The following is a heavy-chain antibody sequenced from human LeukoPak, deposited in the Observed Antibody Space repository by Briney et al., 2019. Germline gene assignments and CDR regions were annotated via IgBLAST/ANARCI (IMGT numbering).Heavy chain of an antibody. Sequence: GGSLRLSCAASGFTFSNYWMHWVRQAPGKGLVWVSRIYNDGSSTSYADSVKGRFTISRDNAKSTLYLQMNSLRAEDTAVYYCATRSHSSWLDDAFDIWGQGTMVTVSS. D-gene: IGHD6-13*01. CDR1: GFTFSNYW. V-gene: IGHV3-74*01. J-gene: IGHJ3*02. CDR2: IYNDGSST. CDR3: ATRSHSSWLDDAFDI.